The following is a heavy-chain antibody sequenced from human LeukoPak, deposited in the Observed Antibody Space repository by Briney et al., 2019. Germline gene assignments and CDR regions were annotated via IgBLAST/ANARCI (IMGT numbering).Heavy chain of an antibody. CDR1: GGSISSYY. CDR3: ARYVVVAATFDY. D-gene: IGHD2-15*01. CDR2: IYYSGST. J-gene: IGHJ4*02. V-gene: IGHV4-59*08. Sequence: PSETLSLTCTVSGGSISSYYWSWIRQPPGKGLEWIGYIYYSGSTSYNPSLKSRVTISVDTSKNQFSLKLSSVTAADTAVYYCARYVVVAATFDYWGQGTLVTVSS.